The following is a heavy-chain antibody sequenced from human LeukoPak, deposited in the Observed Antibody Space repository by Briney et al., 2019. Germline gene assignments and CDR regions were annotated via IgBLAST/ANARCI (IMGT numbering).Heavy chain of an antibody. CDR3: ARDSVYCSGGSCYAADYFDY. D-gene: IGHD2-15*01. CDR2: ISSSSNYI. Sequence: GGSLRLSCAASGFTFSSYSMNWVRQAPGKGLEWVSSISSSSNYIYYADSVKGRFTISRDNAQNSLYLQMNSLRAEDTAVYYCARDSVYCSGGSCYAADYFDYWGQGTLVTVSS. CDR1: GFTFSSYS. V-gene: IGHV3-21*01. J-gene: IGHJ4*02.